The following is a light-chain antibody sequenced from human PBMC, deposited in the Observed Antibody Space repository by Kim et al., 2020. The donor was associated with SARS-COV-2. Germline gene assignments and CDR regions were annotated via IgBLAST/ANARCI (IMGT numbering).Light chain of an antibody. CDR1: KLGDKY. J-gene: IGLJ2*01. CDR3: QAWDSRTVI. CDR2: EGT. V-gene: IGLV3-1*01. Sequence: SYELTQPPSVSVSPGQTASITCSGDKLGDKYACWYQQKPGQSPVLVIYEGTERPSGIPERFSGSKSGTTATLTISGTQAIDEADYYCQAWDSRTVIFGGGTQRTVL.